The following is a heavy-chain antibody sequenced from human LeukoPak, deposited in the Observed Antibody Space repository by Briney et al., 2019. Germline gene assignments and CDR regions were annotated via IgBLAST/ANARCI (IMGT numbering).Heavy chain of an antibody. Sequence: GRSLRLSCAASGFTFSSYAMHWVRQAPGKGLEWVAVISYDGSNKYYADSVEGRFTISRDNSKSTLYLQMNSLRAEDTALYYCARVRVDTAMVGYFQHWGQGTLVTVSS. CDR3: ARVRVDTAMVGYFQH. D-gene: IGHD5-18*01. V-gene: IGHV3-30*04. CDR1: GFTFSSYA. J-gene: IGHJ1*01. CDR2: ISYDGSNK.